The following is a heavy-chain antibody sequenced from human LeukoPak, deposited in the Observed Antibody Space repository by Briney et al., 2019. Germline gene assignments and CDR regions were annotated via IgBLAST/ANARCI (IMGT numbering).Heavy chain of an antibody. J-gene: IGHJ5*02. D-gene: IGHD1-1*01. Sequence: GASVKVSCKASGYTFTGYYMHWVRQAPGQGLEWMGIINPSGGSTSYAQKFQGRVTMTRDTSTSTVYMELSSLRSEDTAVYYCARTDWNDPYWFDPWGQGTLVTVSS. CDR2: INPSGGST. CDR1: GYTFTGYY. V-gene: IGHV1-46*01. CDR3: ARTDWNDPYWFDP.